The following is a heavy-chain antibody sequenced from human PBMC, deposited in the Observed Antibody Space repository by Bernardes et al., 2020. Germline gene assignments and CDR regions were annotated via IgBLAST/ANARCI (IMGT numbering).Heavy chain of an antibody. V-gene: IGHV5-51*01. CDR2: IYTDYSYT. J-gene: IGHJ6*03. D-gene: IGHD5-18*01. CDR1: GYSLTSYW. CDR3: ARRAYGYKSYYMDV. Sequence: GGSPKITRKGSGYSLTSYWIGWVRPMPGKGLEWMGIIYTDYSYTRYSPSFQGQVTISANKSNTTAYMQWSSLKASDTAMYYCARRAYGYKSYYMDVWGKGTTVTVSS.